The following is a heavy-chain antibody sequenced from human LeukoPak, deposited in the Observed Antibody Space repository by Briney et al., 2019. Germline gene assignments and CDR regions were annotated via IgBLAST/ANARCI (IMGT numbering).Heavy chain of an antibody. J-gene: IGHJ4*02. D-gene: IGHD5-12*01. V-gene: IGHV3-48*04. Sequence: PGGSLRLSCTASGFSFSSYGMSWVRQPPGKGLEWVSYISGSGRTMSYADSVKGRFTISRDNAKNSLYLQMNSLRVEDTAVYHCARGGLYGYDVFDYWGQGTLVTVSS. CDR3: ARGGLYGYDVFDY. CDR2: ISGSGRTM. CDR1: GFSFSSYG.